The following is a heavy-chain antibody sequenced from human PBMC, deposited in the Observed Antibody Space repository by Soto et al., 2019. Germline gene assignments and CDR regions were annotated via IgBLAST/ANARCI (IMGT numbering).Heavy chain of an antibody. D-gene: IGHD3-3*01. Sequence: ASVKVSCKVSGYTLTELSMPWVRQAPGKGLEWMGGFDPEDGETIYAQKFQGRVTMTEDTSTDTAYMELSSLRSEDTAVYYCATQSRFLEWSQVYWGQGTLVTVSS. CDR3: ATQSRFLEWSQVY. CDR2: FDPEDGET. J-gene: IGHJ4*02. CDR1: GYTLTELS. V-gene: IGHV1-24*01.